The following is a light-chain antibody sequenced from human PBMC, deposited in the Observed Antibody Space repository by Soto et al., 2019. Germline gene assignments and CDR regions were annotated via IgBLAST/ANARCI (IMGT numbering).Light chain of an antibody. CDR3: TSYTISTSNWV. CDR1: SSDVGGYNF. V-gene: IGLV2-14*01. CDR2: EVS. J-gene: IGLJ3*02. Sequence: QSALTQPASVSGSPGHSSTISCTVTSSDVGGYNFVSWYQQHPGKAPKLMIYEVSNRPSGVANRFSGSKSGNTASLTISGLQAEDEADYYCTSYTISTSNWVFGGGTKLTVL.